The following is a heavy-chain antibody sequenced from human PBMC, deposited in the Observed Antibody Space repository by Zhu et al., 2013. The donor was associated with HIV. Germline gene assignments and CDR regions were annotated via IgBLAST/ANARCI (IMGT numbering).Heavy chain of an antibody. CDR1: GYTFTSYD. V-gene: IGHV1-8*01. Sequence: QVQLVQSGAEVKKPGASVKVSCQASGYTFTSYDVNWVRQATGQGLEWMGWMMPNSGNTVYAQKFQGRVTMTRNTSINTAYMELSSLRPEDTAVYCCVASYYYDSSGYSYVDYWGQGTLVTVSA. CDR3: VASYYYDSSGYSYVDY. CDR2: MMPNSGNT. D-gene: IGHD3-22*01. J-gene: IGHJ4*02.